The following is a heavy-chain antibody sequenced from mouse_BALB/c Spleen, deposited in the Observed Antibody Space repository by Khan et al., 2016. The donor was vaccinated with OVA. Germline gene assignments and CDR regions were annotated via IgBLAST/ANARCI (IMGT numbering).Heavy chain of an antibody. Sequence: DVELVESGGDLVKPGGSLKLSCAASGFTFSSYSMSLVRPTPDKRLEWVATISSGGDYTYYPDSVKGRFTISRDNAKNTLYLQMSSLKSEDTAMYYCASHLTGSFAYWGQGTLVTVSA. J-gene: IGHJ3*01. V-gene: IGHV5-6*01. CDR3: ASHLTGSFAY. CDR1: GFTFSSYS. D-gene: IGHD4-1*01. CDR2: ISSGGDYT.